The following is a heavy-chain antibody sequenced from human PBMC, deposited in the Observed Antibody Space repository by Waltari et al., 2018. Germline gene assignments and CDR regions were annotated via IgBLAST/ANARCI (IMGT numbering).Heavy chain of an antibody. J-gene: IGHJ3*02. V-gene: IGHV3-66*02. CDR3: ARDAAPYYYDSNPMAGAFDI. CDR1: GFTVSSNY. CDR2: IYSGGST. Sequence: EVQLVESGGGLVQPGGSLRLSCAASGFTVSSNYMRWVRQAPGQGMEWVSVIYSGGSTYYADSVKGRFTISRDNSKNTLYLQMNSLRAEDTAVYYCARDAAPYYYDSNPMAGAFDIWGQGTMVTVSS. D-gene: IGHD3-22*01.